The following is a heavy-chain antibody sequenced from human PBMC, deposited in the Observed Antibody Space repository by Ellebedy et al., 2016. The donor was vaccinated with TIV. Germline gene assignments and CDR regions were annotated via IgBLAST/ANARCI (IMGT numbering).Heavy chain of an antibody. D-gene: IGHD5-18*01. V-gene: IGHV3-13*01. CDR2: IGTAGDT. J-gene: IGHJ4*02. Sequence: GGSLRLSCAASGFTFRSYDMHWVRQATGKGLEWVSAIGTAGDTYYPGSVKGRFTISRDNAKNYLYLQMNSLRAEDTAVYYCARVRFGDTAVDYWGQGTLVTVSS. CDR3: ARVRFGDTAVDY. CDR1: GFTFRSYD.